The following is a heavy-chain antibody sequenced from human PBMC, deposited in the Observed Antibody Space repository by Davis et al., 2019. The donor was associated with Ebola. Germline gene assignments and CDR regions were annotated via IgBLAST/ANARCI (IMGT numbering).Heavy chain of an antibody. CDR1: GDTFISYA. Sequence: AASVKVSCKASGDTFISYAISWVRQAPGQGLEWMGGIIPIFGTTNYAQKFQGRVTITADESTSTAYMELSRLKSEDTAVYFCAGMHGFGEGWPGYWGQGTLVTVSS. D-gene: IGHD3-10*01. V-gene: IGHV1-69*13. CDR3: AGMHGFGEGWPGY. CDR2: IIPIFGTT. J-gene: IGHJ4*02.